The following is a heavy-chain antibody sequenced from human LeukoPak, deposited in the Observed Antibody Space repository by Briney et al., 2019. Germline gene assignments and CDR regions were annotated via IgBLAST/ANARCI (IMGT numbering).Heavy chain of an antibody. CDR1: GYTFTTLD. CDR3: ARGPTGTTYYYYCYMDV. CDR2: INPNSGNR. D-gene: IGHD1-7*01. V-gene: IGHV1-8*03. Sequence: ASVKVSCKASGYTFTTLDINWVRQATGQGLERMGWINPNSGNRGYAQKFQGRVTITRDTSISTAYMELSSLRSDDTAVYYCARGPTGTTYYYYCYMDVWGKGTTVTVSS. J-gene: IGHJ6*03.